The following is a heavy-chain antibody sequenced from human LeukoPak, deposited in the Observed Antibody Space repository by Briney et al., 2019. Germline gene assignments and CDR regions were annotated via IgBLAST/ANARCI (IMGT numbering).Heavy chain of an antibody. CDR2: ISSSSSYI. J-gene: IGHJ3*02. Sequence: GGSLRLSCAASGFTFSSYSMNWVRQAPGKGLEWVSSISSSSSYIYYADSVKGRFTISRDNARNSLYLQMNSLRAEDTAVYYCARGSRDYGDPDAFDIWGQGTMVTVSS. CDR3: ARGSRDYGDPDAFDI. CDR1: GFTFSSYS. D-gene: IGHD4-17*01. V-gene: IGHV3-21*01.